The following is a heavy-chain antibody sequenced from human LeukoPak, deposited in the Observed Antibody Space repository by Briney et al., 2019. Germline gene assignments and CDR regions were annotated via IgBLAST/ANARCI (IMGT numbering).Heavy chain of an antibody. V-gene: IGHV4-59*01. CDR2: IYYSGST. D-gene: IGHD1-26*01. CDR1: GRSFRTYY. CDR3: ARGQGGNYYFNYFDF. J-gene: IGHJ4*02. Sequence: PSETLSLTCTVTGRSFRTYYRSLIRQPPGKGLEWIGHIYYSGSTNYNPSLKSRVTISVDTSRNQFSLNLTSVTAADTAVYYCARGQGGNYYFNYFDFWGQGALVTVSS.